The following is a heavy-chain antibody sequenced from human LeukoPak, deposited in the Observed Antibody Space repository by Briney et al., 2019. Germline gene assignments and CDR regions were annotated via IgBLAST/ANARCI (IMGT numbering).Heavy chain of an antibody. CDR3: ARAEGVVVAAHIDV. J-gene: IGHJ6*03. CDR1: GYTFTRYG. CDR2: ISGYNGNT. D-gene: IGHD2-15*01. V-gene: IGHV1-18*01. Sequence: ASVKVSCKASGYTFTRYGIYWVRQAPGQGLELMGWISGYNGNTKYAQKFQGRVSVTTDTSTSTAYMELRSLRSDDTAVYYCARAEGVVVAAHIDVWGKGTTVIVSS.